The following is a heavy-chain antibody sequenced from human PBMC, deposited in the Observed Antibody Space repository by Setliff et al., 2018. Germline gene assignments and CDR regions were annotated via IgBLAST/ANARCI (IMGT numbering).Heavy chain of an antibody. CDR1: GYTFTTYG. CDR2: ISVYSGDA. CDR3: ARDPTNHFWSAYWPF. J-gene: IGHJ4*02. D-gene: IGHD3-3*02. Sequence: ASVKVSCKTSGYTFTTYGISWLRQAPGRGLEWMGWISVYSGDASYVQKFQGRVTMTADTSTSTVYMELRSLRSDDTAVYFCARDPTNHFWSAYWPFWGQGTLVTVSS. V-gene: IGHV1-18*01.